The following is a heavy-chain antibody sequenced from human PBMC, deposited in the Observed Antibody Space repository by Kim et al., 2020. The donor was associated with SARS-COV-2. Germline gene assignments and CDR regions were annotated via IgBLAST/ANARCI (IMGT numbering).Heavy chain of an antibody. V-gene: IGHV3-23*01. D-gene: IGHD6-13*01. CDR3: AKGPRIAAAGTI. J-gene: IGHJ4*02. CDR2: ISGSGGST. Sequence: GGSLRLSCAASGFTFSSYAMSWVRQAPGKGLEWVSAISGSGGSTYYGDSVKGRFTISRDNSKNTLYLQMNSLRAEDTGVYYCAKGPRIAAAGTIWGQGTQVSVS. CDR1: GFTFSSYA.